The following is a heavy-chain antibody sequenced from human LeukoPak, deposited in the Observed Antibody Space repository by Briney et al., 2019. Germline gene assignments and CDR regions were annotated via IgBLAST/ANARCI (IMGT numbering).Heavy chain of an antibody. D-gene: IGHD1-14*01. CDR1: GFTFSSYW. J-gene: IGHJ4*02. V-gene: IGHV3-7*03. Sequence: GGSLRLSCAASGFTFSSYWMSWVRQAPGKGLEWVAIIKQDGSEKYYVDSVKGRFTISRDNAEKSLYLQMNSLRAADTAVYYCATSRTSDYWGQGTLVTVS. CDR3: ATSRTSDY. CDR2: IKQDGSEK.